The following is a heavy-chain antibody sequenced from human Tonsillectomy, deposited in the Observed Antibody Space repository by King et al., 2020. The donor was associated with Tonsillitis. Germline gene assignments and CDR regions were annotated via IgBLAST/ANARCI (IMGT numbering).Heavy chain of an antibody. Sequence: QLQESGPGLVKPSETLSLTCTVSGGSISSSSYYWGWIRQPPGKGLEWIGSIYYSGSTYYNPSLKSRVTISVDTSKNRFSLKLSSVTAADTALYYCARDCSSTSCFGVYYGMDVWGQGTTVTVSS. CDR3: ARDCSSTSCFGVYYGMDV. V-gene: IGHV4-39*07. CDR2: IYYSGST. D-gene: IGHD2-2*01. CDR1: GGSISSSSYY. J-gene: IGHJ6*02.